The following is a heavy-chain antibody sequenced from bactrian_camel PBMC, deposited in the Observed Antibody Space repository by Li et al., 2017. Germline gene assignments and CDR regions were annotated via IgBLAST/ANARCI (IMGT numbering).Heavy chain of an antibody. Sequence: HVQLVESGGGSVQAGGSLRLSCAASGYTYSYSCMGWFRQAPGKEREGVAAIGPDGSTSYADSVQGRFTISKDNAKNTLYLQMNSLKPEDTATYYCASTERYYGLDTVTDKVFGYWGQGTQVTVS. CDR1: GYTYSYSC. J-gene: IGHJ4*01. D-gene: IGHD5*01. V-gene: IGHV3S55*01. CDR3: ASTERYYGLDTVTDKVFGY. CDR2: IGPDGST.